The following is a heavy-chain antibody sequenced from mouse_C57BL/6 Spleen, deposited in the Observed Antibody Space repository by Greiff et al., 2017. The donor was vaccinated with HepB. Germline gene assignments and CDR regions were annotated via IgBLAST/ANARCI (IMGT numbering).Heavy chain of an antibody. D-gene: IGHD1-1*01. CDR2: INPNNGGT. CDR3: ARRLRFSHAMDY. V-gene: IGHV1-26*01. Sequence: EVQLQQSGPELVKPGASVKISCKASGYTFTDYYMNWVKQSHGKSLEWIGDINPNNGGTSYNQKFKGKATLTVDKSSSTAYMELRSLTSEDSAVYYCARRLRFSHAMDYWGQGTSVTVSS. CDR1: GYTFTDYY. J-gene: IGHJ4*01.